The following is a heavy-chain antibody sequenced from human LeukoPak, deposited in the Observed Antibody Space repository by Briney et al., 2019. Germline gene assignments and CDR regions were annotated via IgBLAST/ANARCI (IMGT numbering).Heavy chain of an antibody. CDR2: IYWDDDK. CDR3: AHAPDNDAFDI. Sequence: SGPTLVKPTQTLTLTCTFSGFSLSTNGVGVAWIRHPPGKALEWLAIIYWDDDKRYSPSLKSRLTITKDTSKNQVVLTMANMHPVDTAAYYCAHAPDNDAFDIWGQGTMVTVSS. J-gene: IGHJ3*02. CDR1: GFSLSTNGVG. V-gene: IGHV2-5*02. D-gene: IGHD2-2*01.